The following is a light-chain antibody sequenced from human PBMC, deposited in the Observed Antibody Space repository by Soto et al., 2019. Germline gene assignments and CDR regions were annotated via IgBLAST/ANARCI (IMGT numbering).Light chain of an antibody. CDR3: CSYAGSYTYV. CDR1: SSDVCGYNY. Sequence: QSVLTQPRSVSGSPGQSVTISCTGTSSDVCGYNYVSWYQQHPGKAPKLMIYDVSKRPSGVPDRFSGSKSGNTASLTISGLQAEDEADYYCCSYAGSYTYVFGTGTKVTVL. CDR2: DVS. J-gene: IGLJ1*01. V-gene: IGLV2-11*01.